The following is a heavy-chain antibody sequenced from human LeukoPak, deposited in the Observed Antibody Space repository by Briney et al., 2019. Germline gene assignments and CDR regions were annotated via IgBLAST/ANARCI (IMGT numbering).Heavy chain of an antibody. CDR2: IYSGGST. D-gene: IGHD1-26*01. CDR3: ARGVGQDAFDI. CDR1: GFTVSSNY. J-gene: IGHJ3*02. V-gene: IGHV3-53*01. Sequence: GGSLRLSCAASGFTVSSNYMSWVRQAPGKGLEWVSVIYSGGSTYYADSVKGRFTFSRDNSKNTLYLQMNGLRAEDTAVYYCARGVGQDAFDIWGQGTMVTVSS.